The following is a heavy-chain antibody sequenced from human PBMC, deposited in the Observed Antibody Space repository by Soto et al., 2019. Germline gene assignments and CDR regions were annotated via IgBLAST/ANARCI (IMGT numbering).Heavy chain of an antibody. Sequence: SETLSLTCAVYGGSFSGYYWSWIRQPPGKGLEWNGEINHSGSTNYNPSLKSRVTISVDTSKNQFSLKLSSVTAADTAVYYCARVASDTAMVTGHYYYMDVWGKGTTVTVSS. CDR2: INHSGST. CDR1: GGSFSGYY. D-gene: IGHD5-18*01. CDR3: ARVASDTAMVTGHYYYMDV. J-gene: IGHJ6*03. V-gene: IGHV4-34*01.